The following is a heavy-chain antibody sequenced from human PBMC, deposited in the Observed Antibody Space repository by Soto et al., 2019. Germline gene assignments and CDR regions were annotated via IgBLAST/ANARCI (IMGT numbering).Heavy chain of an antibody. V-gene: IGHV3-21*01. Sequence: EVQLVESGGGQVKPGGSLRLSCAASGFTFSSYSMNWVRQAPGKGLEWVSSISSSSSYIYYADSVKGRFTISRDNAKNSLYLQMNSLRAEDTAVYYCAAAYCGGDCYSRGWFDPWGQGTLVTVSS. CDR2: ISSSSSYI. CDR3: AAAYCGGDCYSRGWFDP. D-gene: IGHD2-21*02. J-gene: IGHJ5*02. CDR1: GFTFSSYS.